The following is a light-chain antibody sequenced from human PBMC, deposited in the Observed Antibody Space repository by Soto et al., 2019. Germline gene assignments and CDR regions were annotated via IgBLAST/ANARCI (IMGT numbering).Light chain of an antibody. J-gene: IGLJ2*01. CDR1: SSDVGGYNY. CDR3: SSYTSSKTLV. Sequence: QSALTQPASVSGSPGQSITISCTGTSSDVGGYNYVSWYQQHPGKAPNLVIYDVSNRPSGVSNRFSGSKSGNTASLTISGFQAEDEADYYCSSYTSSKTLVFGGGTQLTVL. CDR2: DVS. V-gene: IGLV2-14*03.